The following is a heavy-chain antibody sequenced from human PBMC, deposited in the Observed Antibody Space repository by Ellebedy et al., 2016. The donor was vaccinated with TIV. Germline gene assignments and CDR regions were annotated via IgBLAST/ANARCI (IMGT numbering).Heavy chain of an antibody. D-gene: IGHD3-22*01. CDR3: ARLISSGRRGHFDY. CDR1: GGSISSSSYY. Sequence: MPSETLSLTCTVSGGSISSSSYYWGWIRQPPGKGLEWIGSIYYSGNTYYNPSLKSRVTISVDTSKNQFSLKLSSVTAADQAVYYCARLISSGRRGHFDYWGQGTLVTVSS. V-gene: IGHV4-39*01. CDR2: IYYSGNT. J-gene: IGHJ4*02.